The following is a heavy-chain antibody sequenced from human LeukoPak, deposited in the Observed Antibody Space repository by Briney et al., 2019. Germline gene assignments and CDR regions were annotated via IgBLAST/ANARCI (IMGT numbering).Heavy chain of an antibody. Sequence: SSETLSLTCTVSGGSISSYYWNWIRQPAGKALEWIGRIYTSGNTHYNPSLKSRVTISVDTSKNQFSLKLSSVTAADTAVYYCARGPATPYYMDVWGKGTTVTISS. CDR2: IYTSGNT. CDR1: GGSISSYY. D-gene: IGHD2-2*01. J-gene: IGHJ6*03. CDR3: ARGPATPYYMDV. V-gene: IGHV4-4*07.